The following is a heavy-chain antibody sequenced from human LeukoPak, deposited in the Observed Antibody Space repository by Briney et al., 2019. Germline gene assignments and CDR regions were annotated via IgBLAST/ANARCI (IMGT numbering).Heavy chain of an antibody. Sequence: GASVKVSCKASGYTFTSYYMHWVRQAPGQGLEWMGIINPSGGSTSYAQKFQGRVTMTRDMSTSTVYMELSSLRSGDTAVYYCARDPEYYYDSSGYQPYYYYYMDVWGKGTTVTVSS. D-gene: IGHD3-22*01. CDR1: GYTFTSYY. J-gene: IGHJ6*03. V-gene: IGHV1-46*01. CDR2: INPSGGST. CDR3: ARDPEYYYDSSGYQPYYYYYMDV.